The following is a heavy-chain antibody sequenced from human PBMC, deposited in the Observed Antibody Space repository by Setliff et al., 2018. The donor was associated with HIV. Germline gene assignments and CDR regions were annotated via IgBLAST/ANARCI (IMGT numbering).Heavy chain of an antibody. V-gene: IGHV4-59*08. Sequence: PSETLSLTCTVSGGSISSYYWSWIRQPPGEGLEWIGYSHNNGNTHYNPSLKSRVTISVDTSKNHVSLRLNSVTAADTAVYYCAGDYNSGSNRFDYWGQGTPVTVS. CDR2: SHNNGNT. J-gene: IGHJ4*02. D-gene: IGHD3-10*01. CDR1: GGSISSYY. CDR3: AGDYNSGSNRFDY.